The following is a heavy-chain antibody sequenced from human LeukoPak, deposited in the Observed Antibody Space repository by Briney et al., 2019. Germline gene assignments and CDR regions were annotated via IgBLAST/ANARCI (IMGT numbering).Heavy chain of an antibody. CDR1: GGHMRNHF. Sequence: PSDTLSLTCSVSGGHMRNHFWSWLRLSPGKGLEWIGNIYYTTNPNYNPSLASRDTISIDTSKDQLSLKLNSVTAADTAVYYCARDRNYFDAWGQGTRVTVSS. CDR3: ARDRNYFDA. J-gene: IGHJ5*02. V-gene: IGHV4-59*11. CDR2: IYYTTNP. D-gene: IGHD4-11*01.